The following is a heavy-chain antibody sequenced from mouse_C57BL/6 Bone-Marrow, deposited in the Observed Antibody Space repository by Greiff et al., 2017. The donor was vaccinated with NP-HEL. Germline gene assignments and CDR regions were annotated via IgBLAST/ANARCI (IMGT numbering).Heavy chain of an antibody. CDR1: GYSFTGYY. D-gene: IGHD2-3*01. CDR3: ARGWDGYYGYYAMDY. CDR2: INPSTGGT. Sequence: VQLQQSGPELVKPGASVKISCKASGYSFTGYYMNWVKQSPEKSLEWIGEINPSTGGTTYIQKFKAKATLTVDKSSSTAYMQLKSLTSEDSAVYYCARGWDGYYGYYAMDYWGQGTSVTVSS. V-gene: IGHV1-42*01. J-gene: IGHJ4*01.